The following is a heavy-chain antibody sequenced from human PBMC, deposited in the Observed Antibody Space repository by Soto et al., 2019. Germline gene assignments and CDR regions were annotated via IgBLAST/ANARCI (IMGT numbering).Heavy chain of an antibody. CDR3: ASGPQCGGDCYLFDY. V-gene: IGHV1-46*01. D-gene: IGHD2-21*02. CDR1: GYTFTSDY. CDR2: INPGGGRT. Sequence: ASVKVSCKASGYTFTSDYIHWVRQAPGQGLEWVAMINPGGGRTKNAQMFQGRVTLTRDTSAGTVDMELSSLTSDDTAVYYCASGPQCGGDCYLFDYWGQGSPVTVSS. J-gene: IGHJ4*02.